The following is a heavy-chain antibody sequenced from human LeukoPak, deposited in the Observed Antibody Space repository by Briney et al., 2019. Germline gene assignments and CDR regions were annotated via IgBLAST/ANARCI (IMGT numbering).Heavy chain of an antibody. D-gene: IGHD1-20*01. V-gene: IGHV3-7*03. Sequence: GGSLRLSCTASGFTFSTYWMSWVRQTPGKGLEWVANINQDGRTKYYVDSMKGRFTISRDNAKNSLYLQMNSLRAEDTALYYCAKDYGITGTSDAFDIWGQGTMVTVSS. CDR1: GFTFSTYW. CDR3: AKDYGITGTSDAFDI. CDR2: INQDGRTK. J-gene: IGHJ3*02.